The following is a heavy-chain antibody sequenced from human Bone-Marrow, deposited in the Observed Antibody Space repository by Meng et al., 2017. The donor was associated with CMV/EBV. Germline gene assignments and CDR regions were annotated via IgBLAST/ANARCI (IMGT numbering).Heavy chain of an antibody. V-gene: IGHV1-2*02. J-gene: IGHJ4*02. Sequence: ASVKVSCKASGYTFTGYYMHWVRQAPGQGLEWMGWINPNSGSTNYAQKFQGRVTMTRDTSISTAYMELSRLRSDDTAVYYCARVGSSWSIDYWGQGTLVTVSS. CDR3: ARVGSSWSIDY. D-gene: IGHD6-13*01. CDR2: INPNSGST. CDR1: GYTFTGYY.